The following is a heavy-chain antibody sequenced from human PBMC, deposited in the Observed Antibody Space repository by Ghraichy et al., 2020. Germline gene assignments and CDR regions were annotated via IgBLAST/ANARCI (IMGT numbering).Heavy chain of an antibody. CDR3: ARSPGTGDYFDY. Sequence: SETLSLTCTVSGGSISSYYWNWIRQPPGKGLEWIGYIYYSGSTNYNPSLKSRVTISVDTSRNQFSLKLSSVSAADTAVYYCARSPGTGDYFDYWGQGTLVTVSS. J-gene: IGHJ4*02. V-gene: IGHV4-59*01. CDR2: IYYSGST. CDR1: GGSISSYY. D-gene: IGHD1-14*01.